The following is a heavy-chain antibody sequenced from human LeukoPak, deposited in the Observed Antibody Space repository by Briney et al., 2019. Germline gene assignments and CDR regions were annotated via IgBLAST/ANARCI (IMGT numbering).Heavy chain of an antibody. CDR3: ASAGAWSGSFDY. Sequence: ASVKVSCEASGYTFTSYGISWVRQAPGQGLEWMGWISAYNGNTNYAQKLRGRVTMTTDTSTSTAYMELRSLRSEDTAVYYCASAGAWSGSFDYWGQGTLVTVSS. CDR2: ISAYNGNT. D-gene: IGHD3-3*01. CDR1: GYTFTSYG. J-gene: IGHJ4*02. V-gene: IGHV1-18*01.